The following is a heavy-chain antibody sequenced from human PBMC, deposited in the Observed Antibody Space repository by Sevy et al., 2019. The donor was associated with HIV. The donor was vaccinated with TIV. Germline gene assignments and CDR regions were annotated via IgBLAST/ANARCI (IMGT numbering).Heavy chain of an antibody. Sequence: SETLSLTCTVSGGSISSYYWSWIRQPPGKGLEWIGYIYYSGSTNYNPSLKSRVTISVDTSKNQFSLKLSSVTAVDTAVYYCAREIVVVPAAMGALHYYYYMDVWGKGTTVTVSS. CDR1: GGSISSYY. D-gene: IGHD2-2*01. CDR3: AREIVVVPAAMGALHYYYYMDV. CDR2: IYYSGST. V-gene: IGHV4-59*01. J-gene: IGHJ6*03.